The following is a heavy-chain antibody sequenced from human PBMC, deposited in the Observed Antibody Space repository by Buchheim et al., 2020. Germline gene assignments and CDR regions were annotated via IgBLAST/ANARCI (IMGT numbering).Heavy chain of an antibody. Sequence: EMQLLESGGGSVQPGGSLRLSCEASGFTFSNYAMSWVRQAPGKGLEWVSSVSGNGATSYYADSVKGRFTISRDNSKNTLYMQMDSLRAEDTAVYYCARPTWGSIFDFNYWGQGT. CDR2: VSGNGATS. CDR3: ARPTWGSIFDFNY. J-gene: IGHJ4*02. CDR1: GFTFSNYA. V-gene: IGHV3-23*01. D-gene: IGHD3-3*02.